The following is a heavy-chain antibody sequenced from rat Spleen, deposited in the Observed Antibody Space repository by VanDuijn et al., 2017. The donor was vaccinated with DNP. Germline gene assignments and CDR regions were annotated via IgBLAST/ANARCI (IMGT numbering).Heavy chain of an antibody. V-gene: IGHV8-17*01. CDR2: ICWETSK. D-gene: IGHD4-3*01. Sequence: QVTLKESGPGILQPSQTLSLTCSFSGFSLSNYGICVSWIRQPSGKGLEWLATICWETSKAYNPSLKNRLTISKDTSNNHAFHKITSVDTSATAMYYCARDNSGYRVFDFWGPGTMVTVSS. CDR3: ARDNSGYRVFDF. J-gene: IGHJ1*01. CDR1: GFSLSNYGIC.